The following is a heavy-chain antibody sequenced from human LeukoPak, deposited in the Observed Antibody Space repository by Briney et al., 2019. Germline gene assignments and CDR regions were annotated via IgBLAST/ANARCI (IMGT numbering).Heavy chain of an antibody. D-gene: IGHD6-13*01. CDR1: GFTFSSYA. CDR2: ISSNGGST. J-gene: IGHJ4*02. V-gene: IGHV3-64*01. Sequence: PGGSLRLSCAASGFTFSSYAMHWVRQAPGKGLEYVSAISSNGGSTYYANSVKGGFTTSRDNSKNTLYLQMGSLRAEDMAVYYCARHIAAAGFDYWGQGTLVTVSS. CDR3: ARHIAAAGFDY.